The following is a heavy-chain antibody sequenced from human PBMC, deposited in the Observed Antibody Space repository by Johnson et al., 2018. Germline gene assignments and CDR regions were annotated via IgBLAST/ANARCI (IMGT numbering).Heavy chain of an antibody. CDR1: GLTFSDHF. V-gene: IGHV3-72*01. J-gene: IGHJ6*03. CDR3: ATGNAEYSNYQDHMDV. CDR2: SRNKAKSYST. D-gene: IGHD2/OR15-2a*01. Sequence: VQLQESGGGLVQPGGSLRLSCAASGLTFSDHFMDWVRLAPGKGLEWVGRSRNKAKSYSTEYAASVKDRFTLLRDDSKNSVFLQMNSLKTEDTAVYYCATGNAEYSNYQDHMDVWGKGTTVTVSS.